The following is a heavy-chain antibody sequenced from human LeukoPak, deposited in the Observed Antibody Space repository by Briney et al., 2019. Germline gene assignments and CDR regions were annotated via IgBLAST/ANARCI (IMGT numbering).Heavy chain of an antibody. D-gene: IGHD3-10*01. V-gene: IGHV3-21*01. CDR2: ISSSSSYI. J-gene: IGHJ6*02. CDR3: ARDGGTGSGSYYWDYYYGMDV. Sequence: GGSLRLSCAASGFTFSSYSMNWVRQAPGKGLEWVSSISSSSSYIYYADSVKGRFTISRDNAKNSLYLQMNSLRAEDTAVYYCARDGGTGSGSYYWDYYYGMDVWGQGTTVTVSS. CDR1: GFTFSSYS.